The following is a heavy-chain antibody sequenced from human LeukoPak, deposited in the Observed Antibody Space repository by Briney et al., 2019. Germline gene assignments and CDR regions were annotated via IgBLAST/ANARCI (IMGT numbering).Heavy chain of an antibody. CDR1: GFSFTGYL. V-gene: IGHV1-2*06. Sequence: GASVKVSCKASGFSFTGYLMHWVRQAPGQGPEWMGRIDPNSGGTNYALKFQGRVTMTRDTPITTAYMDLSRLRSDDTAVYYCARGPHDTAYYFDQWGQGTLVTVSS. J-gene: IGHJ4*02. D-gene: IGHD5-18*01. CDR3: ARGPHDTAYYFDQ. CDR2: IDPNSGGT.